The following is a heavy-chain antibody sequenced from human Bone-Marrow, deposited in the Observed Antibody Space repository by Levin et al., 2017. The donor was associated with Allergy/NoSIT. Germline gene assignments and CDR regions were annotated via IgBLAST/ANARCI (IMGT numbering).Heavy chain of an antibody. Sequence: GGSLRLSCAASGFTFGTYWMSWVRQAPDKGLEWVANIKQDGSEKYYVDSVKGRFTISRDNAKNSLYLQMNDLRAEDTAVYYCARGGARLSTSPRLNWFDPWGQGTLVTVSS. CDR3: ARGGARLSTSPRLNWFDP. CDR1: GFTFGTYW. V-gene: IGHV3-7*03. CDR2: IKQDGSEK. J-gene: IGHJ5*02. D-gene: IGHD2-2*01.